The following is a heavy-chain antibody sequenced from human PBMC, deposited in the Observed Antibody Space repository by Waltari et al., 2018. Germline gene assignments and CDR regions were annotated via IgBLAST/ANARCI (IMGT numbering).Heavy chain of an antibody. CDR1: GYSISSGYY. V-gene: IGHV4-38-2*02. CDR3: ARVAVAGIAFDI. D-gene: IGHD6-19*01. J-gene: IGHJ3*02. Sequence: QVQLQESGPGLVKPSETLSLTCTVSGYSISSGYYWGWIRQPPGKGLEWIGSIYQGGSTYYNPSLQSRVTISLETSKNQFSLKLSSVTAADTAVYYCARVAVAGIAFDIWGQGTMVTVSS. CDR2: IYQGGST.